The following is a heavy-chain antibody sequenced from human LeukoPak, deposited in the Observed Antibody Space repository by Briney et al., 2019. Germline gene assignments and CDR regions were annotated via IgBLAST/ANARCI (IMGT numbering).Heavy chain of an antibody. J-gene: IGHJ5*02. Sequence: QTGGSLRLSCAASGFTVSSNYMSWVRQAPGKGLEWVSVIYSGGSTYYADSVKGRFTISRDNSKNTLYLQMNSLRAEDTAVYYCANYGTRRFGELSYNWFDPWGQGTLVTVSS. V-gene: IGHV3-66*01. CDR1: GFTVSSNY. CDR2: IYSGGST. CDR3: ANYGTRRFGELSYNWFDP. D-gene: IGHD3-10*01.